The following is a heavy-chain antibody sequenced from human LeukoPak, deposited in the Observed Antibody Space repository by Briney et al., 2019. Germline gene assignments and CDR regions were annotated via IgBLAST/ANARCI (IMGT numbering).Heavy chain of an antibody. CDR3: ATGLTGTLNF. V-gene: IGHV3-48*03. D-gene: IGHD1-20*01. CDR2: ISSSGSTI. Sequence: GGSLRLSCAASGFTFSSYEMNWVRQAPGKGLEWVSYISSSGSTIYYADSVKGRFTISRDNSKNTLYLQMNSLRAEDTAVYYCATGLTGTLNFGGQGTLVTVSS. CDR1: GFTFSSYE. J-gene: IGHJ4*02.